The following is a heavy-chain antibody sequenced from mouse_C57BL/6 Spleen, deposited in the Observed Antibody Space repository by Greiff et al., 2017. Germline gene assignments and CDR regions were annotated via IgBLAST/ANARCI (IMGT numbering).Heavy chain of an antibody. D-gene: IGHD1-1*01. Sequence: VQLQQSGAELVRPGTSVKVSCKASGYAFTNYLIEWVKQRPGQGLEWIGVINPGSGGTNYNEKFKGKATLTADKSSSTAYMQLSSLTSEDSAVYCCARGDYYGSSPYYFDYWGQGTTLTVSS. CDR3: ARGDYYGSSPYYFDY. J-gene: IGHJ2*01. V-gene: IGHV1-54*01. CDR2: INPGSGGT. CDR1: GYAFTNYL.